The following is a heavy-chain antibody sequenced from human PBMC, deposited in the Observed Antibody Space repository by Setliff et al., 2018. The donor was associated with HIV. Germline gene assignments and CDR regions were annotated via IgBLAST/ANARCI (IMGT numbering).Heavy chain of an antibody. CDR3: TKDHLSGWASDC. J-gene: IGHJ4*02. Sequence: GGSLRLSCAASGFTFSSYWMSWVRQAPGKGLEWVAKIKQDGSEEYYVDSVKGRFTISRDNAKNSVYLQMNSLRVEDTAMYYCTKDHLSGWASDCWGQGTLVTSPQ. D-gene: IGHD6-19*01. V-gene: IGHV3-7*01. CDR1: GFTFSSYW. CDR2: IKQDGSEE.